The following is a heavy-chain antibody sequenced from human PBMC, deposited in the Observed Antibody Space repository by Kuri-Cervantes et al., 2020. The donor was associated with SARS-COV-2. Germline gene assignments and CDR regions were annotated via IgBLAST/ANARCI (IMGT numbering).Heavy chain of an antibody. CDR3: ARDSRSYYQVLLDHYYYSYMDV. J-gene: IGHJ6*03. D-gene: IGHD1-26*01. V-gene: IGHV4-34*01. Sequence: SQTLSLTCAVYGGSFSGYYWSWIRQPPGKGLEWIGSIYYSGSTYYNPSLKSRVTISVDTSKNQFSLKLNSVTAADTAVYYCARDSRSYYQVLLDHYYYSYMDVWGKGNTVTVSS. CDR1: GGSFSGYY. CDR2: IYYSGST.